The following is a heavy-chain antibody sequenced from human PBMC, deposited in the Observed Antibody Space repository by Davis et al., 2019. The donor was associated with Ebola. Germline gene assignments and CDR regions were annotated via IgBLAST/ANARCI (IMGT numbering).Heavy chain of an antibody. J-gene: IGHJ6*02. Sequence: GESLKISCAASAFTFGSCGMNWVRQAPGKGLEWVSYISSSSSTIYYADSVKGRFTISRDNAKNSLYLQMNSLRAEDTAVYYCAKDRVSGSYTRNGMDVWGQGTTVTVSS. CDR3: AKDRVSGSYTRNGMDV. D-gene: IGHD1-26*01. CDR2: ISSSSSTI. CDR1: AFTFGSCG. V-gene: IGHV3-48*01.